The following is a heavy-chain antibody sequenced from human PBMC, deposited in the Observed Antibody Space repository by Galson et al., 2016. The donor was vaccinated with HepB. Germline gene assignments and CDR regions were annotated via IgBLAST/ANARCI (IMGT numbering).Heavy chain of an antibody. CDR2: TKQDGSEN. CDR1: GFTFGSYW. J-gene: IGHJ4*02. Sequence: SLRLSCAASGFTFGSYWMSWVRQAPGKGLEWVANTKQDGSENYYGDSVKGRFTISRDNAKNSLFLQMNSLRGEDTAVYYCARAGFAVGVDYFDYWGQGTLVTVSS. CDR3: ARAGFAVGVDYFDY. D-gene: IGHD2-8*02. V-gene: IGHV3-7*03.